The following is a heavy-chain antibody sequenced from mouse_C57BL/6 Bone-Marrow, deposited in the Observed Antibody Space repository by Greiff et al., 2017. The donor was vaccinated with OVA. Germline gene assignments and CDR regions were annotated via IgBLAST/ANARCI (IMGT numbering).Heavy chain of an antibody. D-gene: IGHD1-1*01. CDR2: ILPGSGST. J-gene: IGHJ2*01. V-gene: IGHV1-9*01. Sequence: QVQLQQSGAELMKPGASVKLSCKATGYTFTGYWIEWVKQRPGHGLEWIGEILPGSGSTNYNEKFKGKATFTADTSSNTAYMQLSSLTTEDSAIYHCARHFDYYGSSQYYFDYWGQGTTLTVSS. CDR3: ARHFDYYGSSQYYFDY. CDR1: GYTFTGYW.